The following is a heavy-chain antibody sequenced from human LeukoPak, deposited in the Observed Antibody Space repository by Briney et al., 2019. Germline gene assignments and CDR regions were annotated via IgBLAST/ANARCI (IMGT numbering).Heavy chain of an antibody. CDR1: GFTVSSNY. J-gene: IGHJ4*02. V-gene: IGHV3-7*01. Sequence: QSGGSLRLSCAASGFTVSSNYMSWVRQAPGKGLEWVANIKEDGSEINYVDSVKGRFTISRDNAKNSLYLQMNSLRVDDTAVYYCARDRGYSTFDYWGQGTLVTVSS. D-gene: IGHD4-23*01. CDR2: IKEDGSEI. CDR3: ARDRGYSTFDY.